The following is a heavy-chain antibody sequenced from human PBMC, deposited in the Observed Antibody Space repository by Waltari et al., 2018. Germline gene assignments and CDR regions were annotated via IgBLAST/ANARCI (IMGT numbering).Heavy chain of an antibody. CDR1: GYSFTSYW. CDR2: INTNTGNP. D-gene: IGHD3-10*01. J-gene: IGHJ4*02. CDR3: ARGAMVQGVIPCVY. Sequence: VQLVQSGAEVKKPGESLKISCKGSGYSFTSYWIGWVRQMPGKGLEWMGWINTNTGNPTYAQGFTGRFVFSLDTSVSTAYLQISSLKAEDTAVYYCARGAMVQGVIPCVYWGQGTLVTVSS. V-gene: IGHV7-4-1*02.